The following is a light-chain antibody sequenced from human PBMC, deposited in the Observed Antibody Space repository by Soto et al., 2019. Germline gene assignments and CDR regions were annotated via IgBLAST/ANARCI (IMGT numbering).Light chain of an antibody. CDR2: DAS. J-gene: IGKJ2*01. CDR1: QTISNW. V-gene: IGKV1-5*01. Sequence: DIQMTQSPSTLSASVGDRVTITCRASQTISNWLAWYQQKPGKAPKLLIYDASSLPSGVPPRFSGNGFGTDFTLTISSLQPGDFATYYCQQYSIYPYTFGQGTALEIK. CDR3: QQYSIYPYT.